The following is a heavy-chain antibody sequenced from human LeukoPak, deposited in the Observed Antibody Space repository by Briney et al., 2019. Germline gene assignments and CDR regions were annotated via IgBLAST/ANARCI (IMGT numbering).Heavy chain of an antibody. CDR1: GGSISSSSYY. CDR2: IYYSGST. CDR3: ARVDIVVVVAATETNWFDP. Sequence: SETLSLTCTVSGGSISSSSYYWGWIRQPPGKGLEWIGSIYYSGSTYYNPSLESRVTISVDTSKNQFSLKLSSVTAADTAVYYCARVDIVVVVAATETNWFDPWGQGTLVTVSS. D-gene: IGHD2-15*01. V-gene: IGHV4-39*07. J-gene: IGHJ5*02.